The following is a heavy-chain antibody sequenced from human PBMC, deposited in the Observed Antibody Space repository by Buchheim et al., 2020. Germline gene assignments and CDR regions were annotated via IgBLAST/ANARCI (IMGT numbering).Heavy chain of an antibody. V-gene: IGHV4-34*01. J-gene: IGHJ5*02. Sequence: QVQLQQWGAGLLKPSETPSLTCAVYGGSLSGYYWSWIRQPPGKGLEWIGEINHSGSTNYNPSLKSRVTISVDTSKNQFSLKLSSVTAADTAVYYCARSNSGTYSVGFDPWGQGTL. CDR1: GGSLSGYY. D-gene: IGHD1-26*01. CDR2: INHSGST. CDR3: ARSNSGTYSVGFDP.